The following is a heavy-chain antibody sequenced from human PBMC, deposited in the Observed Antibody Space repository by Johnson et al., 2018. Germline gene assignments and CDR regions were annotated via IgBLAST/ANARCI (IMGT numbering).Heavy chain of an antibody. D-gene: IGHD1-26*01. J-gene: IGHJ3*02. Sequence: VQLVQCGGVVVQPGDSLRLPCAASGFSFDAFAIHWVRQAPGKGLVWVSIINRCGDATFYADSVRGRFTTVRDNSKNSLYRQRNNLRSEDTALYYCAKEIKGAKWSAFDIWGKGTRVTVAS. CDR3: AKEIKGAKWSAFDI. CDR2: INRCGDAT. V-gene: IGHV3-43*01. CDR1: GFSFDAFA.